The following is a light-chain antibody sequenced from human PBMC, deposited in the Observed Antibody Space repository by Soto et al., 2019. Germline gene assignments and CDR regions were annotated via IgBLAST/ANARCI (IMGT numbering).Light chain of an antibody. V-gene: IGKV3-20*01. J-gene: IGKJ5*01. Sequence: EIVLTQSPGTLSFSPGERATLSCRASQSVSSSYLAWYQQKPGQAPRLLIYGASSRATGIPDRFSGSGSGTDFTLTISRLEAEDFAVYYCQQYGSSPLTFGQGTRLEIK. CDR3: QQYGSSPLT. CDR2: GAS. CDR1: QSVSSSY.